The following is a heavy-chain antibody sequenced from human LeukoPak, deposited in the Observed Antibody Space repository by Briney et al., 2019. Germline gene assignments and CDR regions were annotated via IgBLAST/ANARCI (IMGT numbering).Heavy chain of an antibody. J-gene: IGHJ3*02. CDR1: GGSISSSSDY. CDR3: ARQRAFDI. Sequence: SETLSLTCSVSGGSISSSSDYWGWIRQPPGKGLEWIGSIYYSGTMYYNPSLRSRVTTSVDTSKNQFSLKLSSVTAADTAVYYCARQRAFDIWGQGTMVTVSS. CDR2: IYYSGTM. V-gene: IGHV4-39*01.